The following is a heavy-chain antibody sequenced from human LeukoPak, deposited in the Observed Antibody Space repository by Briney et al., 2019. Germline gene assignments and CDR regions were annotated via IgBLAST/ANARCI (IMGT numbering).Heavy chain of an antibody. D-gene: IGHD4-11*01. CDR3: ARSSYSNLRRWFDP. CDR1: GGSISSYY. V-gene: IGHV4-4*07. Sequence: SETLSLTCTVSGGSISSYYWSWIRQPAGKGLEWIGRIYTSGSTNYNPSLKSRVTMSVDTSKNQFSLKLSSVTAADTAVYYCARSSYSNLRRWFDPWGQGTLVTVSS. CDR2: IYTSGST. J-gene: IGHJ5*02.